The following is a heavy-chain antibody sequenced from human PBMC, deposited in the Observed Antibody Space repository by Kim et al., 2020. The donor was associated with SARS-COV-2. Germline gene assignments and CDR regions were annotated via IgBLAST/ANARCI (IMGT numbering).Heavy chain of an antibody. V-gene: IGHV1-18*01. J-gene: IGHJ6*02. D-gene: IGHD1-26*01. Sequence: EQKLQGRVTMTTDTSTSTAYMELRSLRSDDTAVYYCASKYSGSYTYGMDVWGQGTTVTVSS. CDR3: ASKYSGSYTYGMDV.